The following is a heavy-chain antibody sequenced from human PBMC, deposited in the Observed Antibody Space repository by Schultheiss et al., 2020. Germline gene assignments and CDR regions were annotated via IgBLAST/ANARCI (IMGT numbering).Heavy chain of an antibody. Sequence: SETLSLTCAVSADSISGTKWWSWVRQPPGKGLEWIGEINHSGSTNYNPSLKSRVTISVDTSKNQFSLKLSSVTAADTAVYYCARGPNWFDPWGQGTLVTVSS. V-gene: IGHV4-4*02. J-gene: IGHJ5*02. CDR2: INHSGST. CDR3: ARGPNWFDP. CDR1: ADSISGTKW.